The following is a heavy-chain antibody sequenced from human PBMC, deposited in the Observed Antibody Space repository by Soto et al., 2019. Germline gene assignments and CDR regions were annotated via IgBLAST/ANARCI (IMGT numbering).Heavy chain of an antibody. CDR3: ARDSIAAAGTTVTV. Sequence: TGGSLRLSCAASGFTFSSYWMSWARQAPGKGLEWVANIKQDGSEKYYVDSVKGRFTISRDSAKNSLYLQMNSLRAEDTAVYYCARDSIAAAGTTVTVWGQGTLVTVS. V-gene: IGHV3-7*03. D-gene: IGHD6-13*01. CDR2: IKQDGSEK. CDR1: GFTFSSYW. J-gene: IGHJ4*02.